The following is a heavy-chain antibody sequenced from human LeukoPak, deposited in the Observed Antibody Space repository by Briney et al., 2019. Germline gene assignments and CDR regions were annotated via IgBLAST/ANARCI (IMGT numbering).Heavy chain of an antibody. CDR3: ARDERYSGYDCLDY. D-gene: IGHD5-12*01. Sequence: ASVKVSCKASGYTFTSYGISWVRQAPGQGLEWTGWISAYNGNTNYAQKLQGRVTMTTDTSTSTAYMELRSLRSDDAAVYYCARDERYSGYDCLDYWGQGTLVTVSS. CDR2: ISAYNGNT. J-gene: IGHJ4*02. V-gene: IGHV1-18*01. CDR1: GYTFTSYG.